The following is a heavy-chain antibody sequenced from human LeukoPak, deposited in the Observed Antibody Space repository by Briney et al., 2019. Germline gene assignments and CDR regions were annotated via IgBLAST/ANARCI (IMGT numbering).Heavy chain of an antibody. CDR1: GFTVRSNY. D-gene: IGHD1-26*01. CDR3: ARHSGSNDAFNV. Sequence: GGSLRLSCAASGFTVRSNYMSWVRQAPGKGLEWVSVIYSGGTTYYADSVKGRFTISRDNSKNTLYLQMNSLRGEDTAVYYCARHSGSNDAFNVWGQGTMVTVSS. CDR2: IYSGGTT. J-gene: IGHJ3*01. V-gene: IGHV3-53*01.